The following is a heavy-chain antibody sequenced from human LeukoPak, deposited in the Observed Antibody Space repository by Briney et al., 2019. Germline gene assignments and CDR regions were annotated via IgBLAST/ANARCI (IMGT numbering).Heavy chain of an antibody. Sequence: ASVEVSCKASGYTFINFAMNWVRQAPGQGLEWMGWIGTNTGIPTYAQGFTGRFVFSLDTSVSTVYLQITSLQAEDAAVYYCARDPGSQRVNRLARRGDYWGQGTLVTVSS. V-gene: IGHV7-4-1*02. J-gene: IGHJ4*02. D-gene: IGHD1-14*01. CDR1: GYTFINFA. CDR2: IGTNTGIP. CDR3: ARDPGSQRVNRLARRGDY.